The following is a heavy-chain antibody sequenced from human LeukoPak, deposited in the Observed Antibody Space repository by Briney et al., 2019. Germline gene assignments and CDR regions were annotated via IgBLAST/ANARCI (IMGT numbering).Heavy chain of an antibody. V-gene: IGHV6-1*01. D-gene: IGHD6-19*01. CDR2: TYYKSKWYN. CDR3: ARFVAGLGHFDF. Sequence: SQTLSLTCAISGDSVSSSSAAWSWIRQSTWRGLEWLGRTYYKSKWYNDYAVSVQSRITLNADTSKNQVSLQLNSVTPEDTAVYFCARFVAGLGHFDFWGQGTLVTVSS. J-gene: IGHJ4*02. CDR1: GDSVSSSSAA.